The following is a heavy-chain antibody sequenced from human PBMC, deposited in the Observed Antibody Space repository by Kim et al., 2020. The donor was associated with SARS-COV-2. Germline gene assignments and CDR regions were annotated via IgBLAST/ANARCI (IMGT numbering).Heavy chain of an antibody. V-gene: IGHV1-58*01. CDR1: GFTFTSSA. Sequence: SVKVSCKASGFTFTSSAVQWVRQARGQRLEWIGWIVVGSGNTNYAQKFQERVTITRDMSTSTAYMELSSLRSEDTAVYYCAAGDHSYYYDSSGYRIYDYWGQGTLVTVSS. CDR3: AAGDHSYYYDSSGYRIYDY. D-gene: IGHD3-22*01. CDR2: IVVGSGNT. J-gene: IGHJ4*02.